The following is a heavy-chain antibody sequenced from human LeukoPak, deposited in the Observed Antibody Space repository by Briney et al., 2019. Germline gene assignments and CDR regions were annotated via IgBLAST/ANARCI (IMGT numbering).Heavy chain of an antibody. V-gene: IGHV3-7*01. J-gene: IGHJ5*01. Sequence: GGSLRLSCAASGFTFSSYYMSWVRQAPGKGLEWVANIKQDGRQKYYVDSVKGRFTISRDNAKNSLSLQMNSLRAEDSAVYYCATLGYCSSVSCSRAWFDYWGQGTLVTVSS. CDR1: GFTFSSYY. CDR3: ATLGYCSSVSCSRAWFDY. D-gene: IGHD2-2*01. CDR2: IKQDGRQK.